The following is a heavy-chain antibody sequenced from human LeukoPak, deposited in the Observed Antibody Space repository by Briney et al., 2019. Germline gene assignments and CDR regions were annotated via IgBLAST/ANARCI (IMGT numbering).Heavy chain of an antibody. CDR1: GGTFSSYA. J-gene: IGHJ4*02. Sequence: GASVKVSCKASGGTFSSYAISWVRQAPGQGLEWMGRIIPILGIANYAQKFQGRVTITADKSTSTAYMELSSLRSEDTAVYYCAREIDEGIAAAGTDYFDYWGQGTLVTVSS. D-gene: IGHD6-13*01. CDR3: AREIDEGIAAAGTDYFDY. CDR2: IIPILGIA. V-gene: IGHV1-69*04.